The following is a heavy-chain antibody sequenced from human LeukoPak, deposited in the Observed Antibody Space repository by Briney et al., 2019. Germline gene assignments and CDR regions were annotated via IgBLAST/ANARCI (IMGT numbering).Heavy chain of an antibody. J-gene: IGHJ5*02. CDR3: AKDRLAVADTGWFDP. D-gene: IGHD6-19*01. V-gene: IGHV3-30*18. CDR1: YG. CDR2: ISYDGNNK. Sequence: YGMHWVRQAPGKGLEWVTLISYDGNNKYSTDSVRGRFSISRDNAKNSLYLQMNSLRAEDTALYYCAKDRLAVADTGWFDPWGQGTLVTVSS.